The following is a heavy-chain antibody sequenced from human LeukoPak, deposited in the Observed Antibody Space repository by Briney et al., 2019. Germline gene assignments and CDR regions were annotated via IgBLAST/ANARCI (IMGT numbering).Heavy chain of an antibody. CDR3: ASTTYGSGRRFDY. V-gene: IGHV4-59*01. CDR1: GGSISSYY. J-gene: IGHJ4*02. CDR2: IYYSGST. Sequence: PSETLSLTCTVSGGSISSYYWSWIRQPPGKGLEWIGYIYYSGSTNYNPSLKSRVTISVDTSKNQFSLKLSSVTAADTAVYYCASTTYGSGRRFDYWGQGTLVTVSS. D-gene: IGHD3-10*01.